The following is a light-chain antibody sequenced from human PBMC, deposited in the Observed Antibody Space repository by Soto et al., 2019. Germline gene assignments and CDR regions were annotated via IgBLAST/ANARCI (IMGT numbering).Light chain of an antibody. CDR3: QQYTNTNNPWM. Sequence: DIQVTQSPPTLSASVGDRFTITCRSSQTISTWMAWYQQKPGKAPKLLVYDASTLQSGVASRFSGSGSGTEFTLIISGLQPDDSATYYCQQYTNTNNPWMFGQGTKVDNK. CDR2: DAS. CDR1: QTISTW. J-gene: IGKJ1*01. V-gene: IGKV1-5*01.